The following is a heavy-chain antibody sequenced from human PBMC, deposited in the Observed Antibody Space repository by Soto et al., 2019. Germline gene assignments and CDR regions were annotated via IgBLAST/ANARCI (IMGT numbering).Heavy chain of an antibody. Sequence: QVQLVQSGAEVKKPGASVKVSCKASGYTFTSYGISWVRQAPGQGLEWMGWISAYNGNTNYAQKLQGRVTMTTDTATRTAYMELRSLRSDDTAVYYCARGVGYCISTSCYSVSYYYYGMDVWGQGTTVTVSS. D-gene: IGHD2-2*01. CDR3: ARGVGYCISTSCYSVSYYYYGMDV. V-gene: IGHV1-18*01. CDR2: ISAYNGNT. J-gene: IGHJ6*02. CDR1: GYTFTSYG.